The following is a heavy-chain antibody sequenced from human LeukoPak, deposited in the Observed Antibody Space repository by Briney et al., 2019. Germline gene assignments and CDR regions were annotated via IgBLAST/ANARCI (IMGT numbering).Heavy chain of an antibody. Sequence: GGSLRLSCAASGFTFSSYGMSWVRQAPGKGLEWGSAIPASGGGTYYEDSVKGRFTISTDNPKNTLYLQGSSLRAEDTAVYYCAKGSGAGWSQYFDYWGQGTLVTVSS. D-gene: IGHD6-19*01. J-gene: IGHJ4*02. V-gene: IGHV3-23*01. CDR1: GFTFSSYG. CDR3: AKGSGAGWSQYFDY. CDR2: IPASGGGT.